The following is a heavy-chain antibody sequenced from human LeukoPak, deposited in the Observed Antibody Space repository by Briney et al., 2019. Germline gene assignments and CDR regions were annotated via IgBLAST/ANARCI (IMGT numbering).Heavy chain of an antibody. CDR3: ARFYDSSGYFVGYGMDV. CDR1: GGTFSSYA. J-gene: IGHJ6*02. V-gene: IGHV1-69*04. Sequence: ASVKVSCKASGGTFSSYAISWVRQAPGQGLEWMGRIIPILGIANYAQKFQGRVTITADKSTSTAYMELSSLRSEDTAVYYCARFYDSSGYFVGYGMDVWGQGTTVTVSS. CDR2: IIPILGIA. D-gene: IGHD3-22*01.